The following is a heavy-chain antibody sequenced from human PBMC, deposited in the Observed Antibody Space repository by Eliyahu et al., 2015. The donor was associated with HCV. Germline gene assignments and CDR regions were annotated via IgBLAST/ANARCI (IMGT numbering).Heavy chain of an antibody. J-gene: IGHJ3*02. CDR2: ISWNSGSI. D-gene: IGHD3-9*01. Sequence: FDDYAMHWVRQAPGKGLEWVSGISWNSGSIGYADSVKGRFTISRDNAKNSLYLQMNSLRAEDTALYYCAKTPSIRYFDWLLYNPHHDAFDIWGQGTMVTVSS. CDR3: AKTPSIRYFDWLLYNPHHDAFDI. V-gene: IGHV3-9*01. CDR1: FDDYA.